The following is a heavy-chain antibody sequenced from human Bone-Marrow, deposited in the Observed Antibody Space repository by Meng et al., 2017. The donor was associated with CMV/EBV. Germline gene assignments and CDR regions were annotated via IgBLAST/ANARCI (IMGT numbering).Heavy chain of an antibody. D-gene: IGHD3-3*01. Sequence: ASVKVSCKASGYTFTSYYMHWVRQAPGQGLEWMGIINPSGGSTSYAQKFQGRVTMTRDTSTSTVYMELSSLRSEDTAVYYCARDRGRQLTIRSDYYYYGMDVWAQGTTATFSS. CDR1: GYTFTSYY. CDR2: INPSGGST. CDR3: ARDRGRQLTIRSDYYYYGMDV. V-gene: IGHV1-46*01. J-gene: IGHJ6*02.